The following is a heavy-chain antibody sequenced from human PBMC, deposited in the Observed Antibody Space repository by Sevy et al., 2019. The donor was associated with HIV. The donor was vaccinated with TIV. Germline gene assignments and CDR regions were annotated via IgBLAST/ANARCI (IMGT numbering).Heavy chain of an antibody. CDR2: IYSSGST. J-gene: IGHJ3*02. Sequence: SETLSLTCTVSGGSVRSGSYYWSWIRQPPGKGLEWIGYIYSSGSTISNPSLESRVSISVDTSKNQVSLKLASVTAADTAVYYCARSPDSTGYYPAFDISGQGTLVTVSS. D-gene: IGHD3-22*01. V-gene: IGHV4-61*01. CDR3: ARSPDSTGYYPAFDI. CDR1: GGSVRSGSYY.